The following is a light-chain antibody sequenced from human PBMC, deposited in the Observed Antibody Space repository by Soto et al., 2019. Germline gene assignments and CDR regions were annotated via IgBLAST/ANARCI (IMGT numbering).Light chain of an antibody. J-gene: IGKJ2*01. CDR3: QQYIDWPPYT. CDR1: QTVSRS. Sequence: EIVMTQSPAALSLSPGERATLSCRASQTVSRSLAWYQQKPAQAPRLLIYAASTRATGIPDRFSGSGSGTDFTLTISGLQSEDFAVYYCQQYIDWPPYTFGQGTKLEIK. CDR2: AAS. V-gene: IGKV3D-15*01.